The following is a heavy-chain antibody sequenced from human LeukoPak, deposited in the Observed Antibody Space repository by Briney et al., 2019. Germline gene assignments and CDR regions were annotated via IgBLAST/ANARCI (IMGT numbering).Heavy chain of an antibody. Sequence: GASVKVSCKASGYTFTSYYMHWVRQAPGQGLEWMGIINPSGGSTSYAQKFQDRVTMTRDMSTSTVYMELSSVTAADTAVYYCARGRIYDFWSGYPQHDYWGQGTLVTVSS. J-gene: IGHJ4*02. CDR2: INPSGGST. V-gene: IGHV1-46*01. D-gene: IGHD3-3*01. CDR1: GYTFTSYY. CDR3: ARGRIYDFWSGYPQHDY.